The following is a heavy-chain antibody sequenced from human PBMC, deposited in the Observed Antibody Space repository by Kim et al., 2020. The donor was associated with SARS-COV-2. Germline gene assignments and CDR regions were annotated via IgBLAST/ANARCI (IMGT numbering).Heavy chain of an antibody. V-gene: IGHV1-2*02. Sequence: ASVKVSCKASGYTFTGYYMHWVRQAPGQGLEWMGWINPNSGGTNYAQKFQGRVTMTRDTSISTAYMELSRLRSDDTAVYYCARDSTGGSVGQNDYWGQGTLVTVSS. D-gene: IGHD2-8*02. CDR2: INPNSGGT. CDR3: ARDSTGGSVGQNDY. J-gene: IGHJ4*02. CDR1: GYTFTGYY.